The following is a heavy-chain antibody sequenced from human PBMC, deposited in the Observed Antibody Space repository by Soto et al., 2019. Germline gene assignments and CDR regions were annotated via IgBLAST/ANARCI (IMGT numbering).Heavy chain of an antibody. Sequence: SETLSLTCAVSGASVSSGAWWRWLRQPPAKRLKWIGEISHSGSTNYSPSLRGRVTISVDKSKNHFSLKLTSVTAADPAVYYCARVGNCNDGLGSWGQGALVVVS. CDR2: ISHSGST. V-gene: IGHV4-4*02. CDR1: GASVSSGAW. CDR3: ARVGNCNDGLGS. D-gene: IGHD1-1*01. J-gene: IGHJ5*02.